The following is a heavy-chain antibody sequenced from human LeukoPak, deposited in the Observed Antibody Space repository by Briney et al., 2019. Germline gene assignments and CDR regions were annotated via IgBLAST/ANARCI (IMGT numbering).Heavy chain of an antibody. CDR2: ISGSGDSV. CDR1: GFTFTNYE. CDR3: GKGNTASRPGFVD. V-gene: IGHV3-23*01. Sequence: GGSLRLSCAASGFTFTNYEMSWVRQAPGKGREWLSSISGSGDSVFYADSVKGRFTISRDNSLNTLHLQMNSLRAEDTAFYYCGKGNTASRPGFVDWGQGTLVTVSS. J-gene: IGHJ4*02. D-gene: IGHD5-18*01.